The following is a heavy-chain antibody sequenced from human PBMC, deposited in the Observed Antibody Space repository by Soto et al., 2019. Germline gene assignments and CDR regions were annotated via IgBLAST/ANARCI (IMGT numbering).Heavy chain of an antibody. J-gene: IGHJ6*02. CDR2: IIPIFGTA. D-gene: IGHD2-15*01. CDR1: GGTFSSYA. Sequence: SVKVSCKASGGTFSSYAISWVRQAPGQGLEWMGGIIPIFGTANYAQKFQGRVTITADESTSTAYMELSSLRSEDTAVYYCARDSCSGGSCYPSNYYYYGMDVWGQGTTVTVSS. CDR3: ARDSCSGGSCYPSNYYYYGMDV. V-gene: IGHV1-69*13.